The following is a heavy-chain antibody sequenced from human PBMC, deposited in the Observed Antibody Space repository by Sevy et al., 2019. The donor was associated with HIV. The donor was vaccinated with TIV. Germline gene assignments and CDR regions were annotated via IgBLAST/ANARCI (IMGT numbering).Heavy chain of an antibody. V-gene: IGHV3-23*01. CDR1: GFTFSSYA. CDR2: ISGSGGST. CDR3: AKVKRIAAAGNPPFDY. D-gene: IGHD6-13*01. Sequence: GGSLRLSCAASGFTFSSYAMSWVRQAPGKGLEWVSAISGSGGSTYYADSVKGRFTISRDNSKNTLYRQMNSLRAEDTAVYYCAKVKRIAAAGNPPFDYWGQGTLVTVSS. J-gene: IGHJ4*02.